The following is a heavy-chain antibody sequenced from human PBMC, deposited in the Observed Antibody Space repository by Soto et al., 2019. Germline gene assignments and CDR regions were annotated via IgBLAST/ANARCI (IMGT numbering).Heavy chain of an antibody. CDR1: GGSISIGGYY. D-gene: IGHD6-19*01. J-gene: IGHJ4*02. CDR2: IYYSGST. V-gene: IGHV4-31*03. CDR3: ARVRVMAGYKRMSPYFDY. Sequence: TLSLTCTVSGGSISIGGYYWSWIRQHPGKGLEWIGYIYYSGSTYYNPSLKSRVTISVDTSKNQFSLKLSSVTAADTAVYYCARVRVMAGYKRMSPYFDYWGQGTLVTVSS.